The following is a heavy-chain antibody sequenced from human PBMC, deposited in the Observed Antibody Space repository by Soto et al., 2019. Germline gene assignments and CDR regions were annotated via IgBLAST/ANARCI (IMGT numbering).Heavy chain of an antibody. D-gene: IGHD5-18*01. CDR1: GFTFSSYG. V-gene: IGHV3-30*18. Sequence: QVQLVESGGGVVQPGRSLRLSCAASGFTFSSYGMHWVRQAPGKGLEWVAVISYDGRNKYYADSVKGRFTISRDNSKNTLYLQMNSLRAEDTAVYYCAKEEMATASYWGQGTLVTVSS. CDR2: ISYDGRNK. J-gene: IGHJ4*02. CDR3: AKEEMATASY.